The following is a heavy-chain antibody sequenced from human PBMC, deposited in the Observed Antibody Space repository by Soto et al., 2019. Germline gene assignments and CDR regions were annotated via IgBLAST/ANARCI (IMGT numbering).Heavy chain of an antibody. V-gene: IGHV4-34*01. CDR2: IDHSGRT. D-gene: IGHD3-3*01. J-gene: IGHJ4*02. CDR1: GGSLSNNY. Sequence: SETLSLTCAVYGGSLSNNYWSWIRQSPGKGLEWIGEIDHSGRTNCNPSLKSRLTISVDTSKNQFSLKLNSVAAADTAVYFCARLFRDVYNAVEYWGQGALVTVSS. CDR3: ARLFRDVYNAVEY.